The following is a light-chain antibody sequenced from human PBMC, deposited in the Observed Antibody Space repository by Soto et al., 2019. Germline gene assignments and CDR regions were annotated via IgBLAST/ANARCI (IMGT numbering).Light chain of an antibody. CDR1: QDINIY. Sequence: DIQMTQSPSSLFASVGDRVTITCQATQDINIYLNWYQQKPGKXXNXXIYDASNLEIGVPSRFSGSGSGTHFTFTISSLQTEDIATYYCQQYDILPITFGRGTRLEI. J-gene: IGKJ5*01. V-gene: IGKV1-33*01. CDR3: QQYDILPIT. CDR2: DAS.